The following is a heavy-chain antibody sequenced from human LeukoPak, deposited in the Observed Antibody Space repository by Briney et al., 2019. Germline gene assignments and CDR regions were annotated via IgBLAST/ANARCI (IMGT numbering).Heavy chain of an antibody. V-gene: IGHV1-8*01. CDR3: ARGLDY. J-gene: IGHJ4*02. CDR1: GYTFTTYD. CDR2: MNPNSGDT. Sequence: ASVKVSCKASGYTFTTYDINWVRQATGQGLEWMGYMNPNSGDTGYAQKFQGRLTMTWDTSITTAYMELASLRSDDTAVYYCARGLDYWGQGTLVTVSS.